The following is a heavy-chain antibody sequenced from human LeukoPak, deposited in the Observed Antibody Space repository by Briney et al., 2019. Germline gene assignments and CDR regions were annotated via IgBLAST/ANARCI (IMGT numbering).Heavy chain of an antibody. Sequence: ASVKVSCKASGYTFTSYGISWVRQAPGQRLEWIGWISAYNGNTNYAQKLQGRVTMTTDTSTSTAYMELRSLSSDDTAVYYCASRAGNSFHGFDVWGQGTMVTVSS. V-gene: IGHV1-18*01. CDR1: GYTFTSYG. CDR3: ASRAGNSFHGFDV. CDR2: ISAYNGNT. D-gene: IGHD4-23*01. J-gene: IGHJ3*01.